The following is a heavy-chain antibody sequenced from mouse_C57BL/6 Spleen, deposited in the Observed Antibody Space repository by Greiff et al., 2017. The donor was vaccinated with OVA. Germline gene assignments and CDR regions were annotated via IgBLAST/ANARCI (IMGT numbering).Heavy chain of an antibody. Sequence: EVMLVESGGGLVKPGGSLKLSCAASGFTFSSYAMSWVRQTPEKRLEWVATISDGGSYTYYPDNVKGRFTISRDNAKNNLYLQMSHLKSEDTAMYYCARDGSSHYYAMYYWGQGTSVTVSS. J-gene: IGHJ4*01. CDR1: GFTFSSYA. D-gene: IGHD1-1*01. CDR3: ARDGSSHYYAMYY. CDR2: ISDGGSYT. V-gene: IGHV5-4*01.